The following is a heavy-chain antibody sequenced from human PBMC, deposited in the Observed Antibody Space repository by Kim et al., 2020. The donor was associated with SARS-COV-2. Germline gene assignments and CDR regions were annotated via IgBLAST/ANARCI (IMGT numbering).Heavy chain of an antibody. CDR3: ARQGSTAAAGGFDY. D-gene: IGHD6-13*01. V-gene: IGHV5-51*01. Sequence: STSFQGQVNISADKSISTAYLQWSSLKASDTAMYYCARQGSTAAAGGFDYWGQGTLVTVSS. J-gene: IGHJ4*02.